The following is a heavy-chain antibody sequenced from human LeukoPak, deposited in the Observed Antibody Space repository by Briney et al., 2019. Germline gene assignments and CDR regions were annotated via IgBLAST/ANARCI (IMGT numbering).Heavy chain of an antibody. Sequence: SETLSLTCTVSGSSLSSSPYYWGWIRQPPGKGLEWIGSISYSGSTNYNPSLKSRVTISVDTSKNQFSLKLSSVTAADTAVYYCAGAGLGELSPIDYWGQGTLVTVSS. CDR2: ISYSGST. D-gene: IGHD3-16*02. J-gene: IGHJ4*02. CDR3: AGAGLGELSPIDY. CDR1: GSSLSSSPYY. V-gene: IGHV4-39*07.